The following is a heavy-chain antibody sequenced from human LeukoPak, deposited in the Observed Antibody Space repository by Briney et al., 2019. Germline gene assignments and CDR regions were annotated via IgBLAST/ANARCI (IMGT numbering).Heavy chain of an antibody. CDR2: IKQDGGEK. V-gene: IGHV3-7*01. D-gene: IGHD1-26*01. Sequence: GGSLRLSCLASGFAFSSYWMSWVRQAPGKGLKWVANIKQDGGEKYYVDSVKGRFTISRDNAKNSLFLQMNSLRVEDTAVYYCARLGGSYYTYWGQGTLVTVSS. CDR3: ARLGGSYYTY. J-gene: IGHJ4*02. CDR1: GFAFSSYW.